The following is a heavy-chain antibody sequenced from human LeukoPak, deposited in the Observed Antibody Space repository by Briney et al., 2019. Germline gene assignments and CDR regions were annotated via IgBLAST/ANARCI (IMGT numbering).Heavy chain of an antibody. CDR3: AKGRGYCSGGSCYSDY. Sequence: GGSLRLSCSASGFTFSSYAMTWVRQAPGKGLEWVSTVSSSDSSSYYADSVKGRFTISRDNSKNTLYLQMNSLRAEDTAVYYCAKGRGYCSGGSCYSDYWGQGTLVTASS. J-gene: IGHJ4*02. CDR1: GFTFSSYA. V-gene: IGHV3-23*01. D-gene: IGHD2-15*01. CDR2: VSSSDSSS.